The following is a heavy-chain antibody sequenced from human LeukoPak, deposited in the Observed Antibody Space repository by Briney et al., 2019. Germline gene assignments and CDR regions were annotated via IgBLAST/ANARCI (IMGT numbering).Heavy chain of an antibody. V-gene: IGHV4-34*01. Sequence: SETLSLTCAVYGGSFSGYYWSWIRQPPGKGLEWIGEINHSGSTNYNPSLKSRVTISVDTSKNQFSLKLSSVTAADTAVYYCARCKVRGVILSWFDPWGQGTLVTVSS. J-gene: IGHJ5*02. CDR2: INHSGST. D-gene: IGHD3-10*01. CDR1: GGSFSGYY. CDR3: ARCKVRGVILSWFDP.